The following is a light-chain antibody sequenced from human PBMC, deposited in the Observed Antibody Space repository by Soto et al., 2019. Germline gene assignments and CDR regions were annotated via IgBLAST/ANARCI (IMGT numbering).Light chain of an antibody. CDR2: GAS. CDR3: QQYNNWPPT. CDR1: QSVSNN. V-gene: IGKV3-15*01. J-gene: IGKJ5*01. Sequence: EIVLTESPCTLSLSAWERATLSCGASQSVSNNYLAWYQQKPGQAPRLLIYGASTRATGIPARFSGSGSGTEFTLTISSLQSEDFAVYYCQQYNNWPPTFGQGTRLEIK.